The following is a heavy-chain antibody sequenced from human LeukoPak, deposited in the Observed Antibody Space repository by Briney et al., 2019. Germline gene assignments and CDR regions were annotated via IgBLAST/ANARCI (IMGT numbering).Heavy chain of an antibody. J-gene: IGHJ4*01. V-gene: IGHV3-30*02. CDR3: AKTATRSIQVWDY. D-gene: IGHD5-18*01. CDR1: GFTFSRLG. CDR2: MRYDGSNR. Sequence: PGGSLRLSCEASGFTFSRLGMHWVRQAPGKGLEWVAFMRYDGSNRYYAEAVKGRFTISRDNSKNTLYLQMNSLRLQDTAVYYCAKTATRSIQVWDYWGQGTLVTVS.